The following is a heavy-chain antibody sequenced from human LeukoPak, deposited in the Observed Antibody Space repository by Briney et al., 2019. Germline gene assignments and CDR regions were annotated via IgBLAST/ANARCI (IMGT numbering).Heavy chain of an antibody. CDR3: ARDLGTTGWHTFDY. Sequence: SQTLSLTCAVSGDSVSSKNGAWNWIRRSPSRGLEWLGRTYYRSKWYNDYAESMKGRMTISQDTSKNQYSLHLNSVTPDDTAVYYCARDLGTTGWHTFDYWGQGTLVTVSS. V-gene: IGHV6-1*01. CDR1: GDSVSSKNGA. D-gene: IGHD6-19*01. J-gene: IGHJ4*02. CDR2: TYYRSKWYN.